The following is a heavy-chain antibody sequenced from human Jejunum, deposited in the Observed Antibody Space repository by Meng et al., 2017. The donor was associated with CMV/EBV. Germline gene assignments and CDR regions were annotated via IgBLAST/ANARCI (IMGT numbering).Heavy chain of an antibody. D-gene: IGHD6-19*01. J-gene: IGHJ4*02. Sequence: EVQLVESGGGLVQTWGSLRLACAASGFTFSSDCMHWVRQAPGKGLEWVSRINTDGRNTNYADSVKGRFTISRDNAKNTLYLQMNSLRVEDTAVYYCARDYYSSGTHWGQGTLVTVSS. CDR3: ARDYYSSGTH. CDR2: INTDGRNT. CDR1: GFTFSSDC. V-gene: IGHV3-74*01.